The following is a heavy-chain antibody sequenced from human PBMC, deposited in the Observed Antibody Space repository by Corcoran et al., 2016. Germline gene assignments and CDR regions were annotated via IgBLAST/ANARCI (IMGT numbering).Heavy chain of an antibody. CDR3: ARRQGGGNSRLDY. J-gene: IGHJ4*02. CDR1: GGSISSSSYY. V-gene: IGHV4-39*01. Sequence: QLQLQESGPGLVKPSETLSLTCTVSGGSISSSSYYWGWIRQPPGKGLEWIGSIYYSGSTYYNPSLKSRVTISVDTSKNQFSLKLSPVTAADTAVYYCARRQGGGNSRLDYWGQGTLVTVSS. D-gene: IGHD2-21*02. CDR2: IYYSGST.